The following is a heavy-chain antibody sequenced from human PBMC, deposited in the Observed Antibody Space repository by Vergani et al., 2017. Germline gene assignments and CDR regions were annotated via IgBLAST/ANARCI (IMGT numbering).Heavy chain of an antibody. J-gene: IGHJ4*02. V-gene: IGHV1-18*04. Sequence: QVQLVQSGAEVKKPGASVKFSCKASGYPFTSYGISWVRQAPGQGLEWMGWISAYNVNTNYAQKLQGRVTMTTDTSTSTASMERRSLRSDDTAVYYCARDQDIGVVPAAPHPFDDWGQGTLVTVSS. CDR1: GYPFTSYG. CDR2: ISAYNVNT. CDR3: ARDQDIGVVPAAPHPFDD. D-gene: IGHD2-2*01.